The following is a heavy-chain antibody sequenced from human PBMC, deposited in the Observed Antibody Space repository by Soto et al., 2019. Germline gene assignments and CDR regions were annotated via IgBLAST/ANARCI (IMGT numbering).Heavy chain of an antibody. CDR3: ASTRSPGENYYYYYMDV. CDR2: IYPGDSDT. J-gene: IGHJ6*03. CDR1: GYSFTSYW. V-gene: IGHV5-51*01. D-gene: IGHD3-16*01. Sequence: PGESLKISCKGSGYSFTSYWIGWVRQMPGKGLEWMGIIYPGDSDTRYSPSFQGQVTISADKSISTAYLQWSSLKASDTAMYYCASTRSPGENYYYYYMDVWGKGTTVTVSS.